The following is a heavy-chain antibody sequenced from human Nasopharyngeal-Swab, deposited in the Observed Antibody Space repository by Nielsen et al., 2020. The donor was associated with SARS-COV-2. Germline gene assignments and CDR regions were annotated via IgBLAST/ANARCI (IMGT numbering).Heavy chain of an antibody. CDR2: ISWNSGSI. Sequence: GGSLRLSCAASGFTFDDYAMPWVRQAPGKGLEWVSGISWNSGSIGYADSVKGRFTISRDNAKNSLYLQMNSLRAEDTALYYCAKAGGYPRGIWYFDLWGRGTLVTVSS. CDR3: AKAGGYPRGIWYFDL. D-gene: IGHD3-22*01. CDR1: GFTFDDYA. J-gene: IGHJ2*01. V-gene: IGHV3-9*01.